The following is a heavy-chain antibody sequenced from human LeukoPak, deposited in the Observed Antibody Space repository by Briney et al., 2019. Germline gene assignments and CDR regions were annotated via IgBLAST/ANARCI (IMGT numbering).Heavy chain of an antibody. D-gene: IGHD2-2*01. CDR1: GFTFSSYA. V-gene: IGHV3-23*01. Sequence: GGSLRLSCAASGFTFSSYAMSWVSQAPGKGLEWVSAISGSGGSTYYADSVKGRFTISRDNSKNTLYLQMNSLRAEDTAVYYCAKDDPIYCSSTSCYLTWGQGTLVTVSS. CDR2: ISGSGGST. CDR3: AKDDPIYCSSTSCYLT. J-gene: IGHJ5*02.